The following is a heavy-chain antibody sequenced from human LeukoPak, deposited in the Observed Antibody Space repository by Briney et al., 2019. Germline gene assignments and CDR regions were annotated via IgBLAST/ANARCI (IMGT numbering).Heavy chain of an antibody. CDR2: IYYSGRT. CDR3: TRLLDNDSSGDPDTFDM. V-gene: IGHV4-59*08. D-gene: IGHD3-22*01. J-gene: IGHJ3*02. Sequence: SETLSLTCTVSGGSITSHYWSWIRQAPGKGLEWIGFIYYSGRTKYNPSLQSRVTISLDTSEKKFSLKVTSVTAADTAVYYCTRLLDNDSSGDPDTFDMWVQATVVTVSS. CDR1: GGSITSHY.